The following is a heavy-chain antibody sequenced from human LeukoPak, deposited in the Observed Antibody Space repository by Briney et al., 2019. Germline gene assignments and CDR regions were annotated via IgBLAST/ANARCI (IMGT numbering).Heavy chain of an antibody. CDR2: IYYSGST. CDR1: GGTISSYY. V-gene: IGHV4-59*08. CDR3: ARHNDILTGYYGMDV. D-gene: IGHD3-9*01. J-gene: IGHJ6*02. Sequence: SETLSLTCTVSGGTISSYYWSWIRQPPGKGLEWIGYIYYSGSTNYNPSLKSRVTISVDTSKNQFSLKLSSVTAADTAVYYCARHNDILTGYYGMDVWGQGTTVTVSS.